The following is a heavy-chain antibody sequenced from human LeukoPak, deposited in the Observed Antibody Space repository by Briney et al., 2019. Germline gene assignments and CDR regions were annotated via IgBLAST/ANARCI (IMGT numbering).Heavy chain of an antibody. CDR2: INHSGST. CDR1: GGSFSGYY. D-gene: IGHD6-6*01. Sequence: SETLSLTCAVYGGSFSGYYWSWIRQPPGKGLEWIGEINHSGSTNYNPSLKSRVTISVDTSKNQFSLKLSSVTAADPAVYYYARGDELIAARQIDYWGQGTLVTVSS. CDR3: ARGDELIAARQIDY. J-gene: IGHJ4*02. V-gene: IGHV4-34*01.